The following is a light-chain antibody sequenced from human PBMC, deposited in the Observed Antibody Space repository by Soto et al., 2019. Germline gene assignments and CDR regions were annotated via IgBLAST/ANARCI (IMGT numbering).Light chain of an antibody. Sequence: EIVLTQSPGILSLYPGERATLSCRASQSISSYLAWYQQKPGQAPRLLIYDASNRATGIPARFSGSGSGTDFTLTISSLEPEDFAVYYCQQRSNWGLTFGGGTKVEIK. J-gene: IGKJ4*01. CDR2: DAS. CDR3: QQRSNWGLT. V-gene: IGKV3-11*01. CDR1: QSISSY.